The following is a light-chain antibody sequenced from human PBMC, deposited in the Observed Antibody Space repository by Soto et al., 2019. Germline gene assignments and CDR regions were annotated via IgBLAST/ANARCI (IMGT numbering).Light chain of an antibody. CDR1: QSVSSY. CDR2: DAS. V-gene: IGKV3-11*01. CDR3: QQRSNWQKT. Sequence: EIVLTQSPATLSLSPGARATLSCRASQSVSSYLAWYQQKPGQAPRLLIYDASNRATGIPARFSGSGSGTDFTLTISSLEPEDFAVYYCQQRSNWQKTFGQGTKVEIK. J-gene: IGKJ1*01.